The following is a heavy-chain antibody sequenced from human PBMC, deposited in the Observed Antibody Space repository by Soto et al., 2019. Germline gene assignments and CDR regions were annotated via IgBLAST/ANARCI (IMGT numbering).Heavy chain of an antibody. CDR2: ITSNGGNT. V-gene: IGHV3-64*01. D-gene: IGHD2-21*01. CDR1: GFTFSSYA. J-gene: IGHJ6*02. CDR3: ARRIPFGYGMDV. Sequence: GGSLRLSCAASGFTFSSYAMHWVRQAPGKGLEYVSAITSNGGNTDYASSVKGSFTISRDNSKNTLYLQMGSLRAEDMAVYYCARRIPFGYGMDVWGQGTTVTVSS.